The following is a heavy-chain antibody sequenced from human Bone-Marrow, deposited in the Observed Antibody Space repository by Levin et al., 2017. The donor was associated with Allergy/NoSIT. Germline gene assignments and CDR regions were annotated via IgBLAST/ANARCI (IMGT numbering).Heavy chain of an antibody. V-gene: IGHV4-30-4*01. Sequence: SETLSLTCTVSGGSIRSGDYYWTWIRQPPGKGLEYIGYIYYSGHTYYNPSLKSRLTMSVDTSRNQFSLKLTSMSAADTAVYYCDRDQTGAPPLYFYGMDVWGQGTTVTVSS. CDR2: IYYSGHT. CDR3: DRDQTGAPPLYFYGMDV. D-gene: IGHD3-10*01. J-gene: IGHJ6*02. CDR1: GGSIRSGDYY.